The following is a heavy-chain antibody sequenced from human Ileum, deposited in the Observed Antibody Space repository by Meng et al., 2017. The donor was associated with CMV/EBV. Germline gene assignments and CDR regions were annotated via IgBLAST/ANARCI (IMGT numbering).Heavy chain of an antibody. CDR3: ARIAVAEVPI. D-gene: IGHD6-19*01. Sequence: IDGDSVSSNTAAWNWIRQSPSRGLEWLGRTYFRSKWYNDYAVSVKSQISVNPDTSKNQFSLQLNSVTPEDTAVYYCARIAVAEVPIWGQGTLVTVSS. CDR2: TYFRSKWYN. V-gene: IGHV6-1*01. J-gene: IGHJ4*02. CDR1: GDSVSSNTAA.